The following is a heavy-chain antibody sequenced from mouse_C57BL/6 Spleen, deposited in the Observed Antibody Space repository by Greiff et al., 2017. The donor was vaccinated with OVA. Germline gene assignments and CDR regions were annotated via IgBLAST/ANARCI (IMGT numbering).Heavy chain of an antibody. J-gene: IGHJ4*01. CDR2: IRNKANNHAT. D-gene: IGHD2-1*01. CDR3: TRPGDYGNSSETMDY. V-gene: IGHV6-6*01. Sequence: EVQVVESGGGLVQPGGSMKLSCAASGFTFSDSWMDWVRQSPEKGLEWVAEIRNKANNHATYYAESVKGRFTISSDDSKSSVYLQMNSLRAEDTGMYYCTRPGDYGNSSETMDYWGQGTSVTVSS. CDR1: GFTFSDSW.